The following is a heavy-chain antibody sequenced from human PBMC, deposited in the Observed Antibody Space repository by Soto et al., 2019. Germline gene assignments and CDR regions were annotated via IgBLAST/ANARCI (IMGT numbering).Heavy chain of an antibody. J-gene: IGHJ4*02. Sequence: PGGSLRLSCAASGFTFDDYAMHWVRQAPGKGLEWVSGISWNSGSIGYADSVKGRFTISRDNAKNSLYLQMNSLRAEDTALYYCAKNGGSGWDIMGFDYWGQGTLVTVSS. CDR2: ISWNSGSI. CDR3: AKNGGSGWDIMGFDY. CDR1: GFTFDDYA. D-gene: IGHD6-19*01. V-gene: IGHV3-9*01.